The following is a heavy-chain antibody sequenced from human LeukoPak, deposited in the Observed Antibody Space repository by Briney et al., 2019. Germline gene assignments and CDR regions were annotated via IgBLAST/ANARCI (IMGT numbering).Heavy chain of an antibody. CDR2: IYTSGST. D-gene: IGHD6-13*01. V-gene: IGHV4-61*02. Sequence: SETLSLTCTVSGGSISSGSYYWSWIRQPAGKGLEWIGRIYTSGSTNYNPSLKSRVTISVDTSKNQFSLKLSSVTAADTAVYYCASPYSSSWSYFDYWGQGTLVTVSS. CDR3: ASPYSSSWSYFDY. CDR1: GGSISSGSYY. J-gene: IGHJ4*02.